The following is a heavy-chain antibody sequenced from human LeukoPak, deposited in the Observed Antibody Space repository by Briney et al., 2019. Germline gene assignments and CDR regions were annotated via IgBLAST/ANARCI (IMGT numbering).Heavy chain of an antibody. V-gene: IGHV4-39*07. J-gene: IGHJ6*02. Sequence: SETLSLTCTVSGGSISSSSYYWGWIRQPPGKGLEWIGSIYYSGSTYYNPSLKSRVTIFVDTSKNQFSLKLSSVTAADTAVYYCARASYQLLYLRYYYGMDVWGQGTTVTVSS. CDR2: IYYSGST. CDR3: ARASYQLLYLRYYYGMDV. D-gene: IGHD2-2*02. CDR1: GGSISSSSYY.